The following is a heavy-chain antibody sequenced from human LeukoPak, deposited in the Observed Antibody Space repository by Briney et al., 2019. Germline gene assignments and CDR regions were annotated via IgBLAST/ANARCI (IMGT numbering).Heavy chain of an antibody. CDR1: GYTFTSYD. J-gene: IGHJ5*02. V-gene: IGHV1-8*01. CDR2: MNPNSGNT. D-gene: IGHD6-19*01. CDR3: AGVGGSGWYADL. Sequence: GASVKVSCKASGYTFTSYDINWVRQATGQGLEWMGWMNPNSGNTGYAQKFQGRVTMTRNTSISTAYMELSRLRSDDTAVYHCAGVGGSGWYADLWGQGTLVTVSS.